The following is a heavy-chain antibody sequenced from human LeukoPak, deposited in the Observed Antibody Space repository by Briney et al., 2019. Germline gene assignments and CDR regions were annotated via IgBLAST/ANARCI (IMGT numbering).Heavy chain of an antibody. CDR2: IYSDGRT. V-gene: IGHV3-53*01. CDR3: ARSIPATGTRNPFYYFDF. J-gene: IGHJ4*02. Sequence: GGSLRLSCEVSELTVTSNYMSWVRQAPGKGPEWVSIIYSDGRTYYTDSVKGRFTISRDNSKNTLYMQMNSLRAEDTAVYYCARSIPATGTRNPFYYFDFWGQGTLVTVSS. CDR1: ELTVTSNY. D-gene: IGHD6-13*01.